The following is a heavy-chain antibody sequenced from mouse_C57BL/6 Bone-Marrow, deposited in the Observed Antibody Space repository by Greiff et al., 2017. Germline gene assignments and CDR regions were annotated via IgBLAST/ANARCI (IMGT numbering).Heavy chain of an antibody. CDR1: GFSLSTFGMG. CDR3: SRIGLLPFDY. V-gene: IGHV8-8*01. Sequence: QVTLKESGPGILQPSQTLSLTCSFSGFSLSTFGMGVGWIRQPSGKGLEWLAHIWWDDDKYNNPALKSLLTISKDTSKNQVFLKNANFEISDTAKYYCSRIGLLPFDYWGQGTTLTVSP. CDR2: IWWDDDK. D-gene: IGHD1-1*01. J-gene: IGHJ2*01.